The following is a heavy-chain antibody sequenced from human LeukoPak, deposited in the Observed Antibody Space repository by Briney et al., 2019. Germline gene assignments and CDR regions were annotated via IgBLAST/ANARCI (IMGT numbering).Heavy chain of an antibody. CDR1: GYTFTGYY. D-gene: IGHD3-3*01. J-gene: IGHJ4*02. CDR3: ARAPYDFWSGYSDY. Sequence: ASVTVSFKASGYTFTGYYMHWVRQAPGQGLEWMGWINPNSGGTNYAQKFQGRVIMTRDTSISTAYMELSRLRSDDTAVYYCARAPYDFWSGYSDYWGQGTLVTVSS. V-gene: IGHV1-2*02. CDR2: INPNSGGT.